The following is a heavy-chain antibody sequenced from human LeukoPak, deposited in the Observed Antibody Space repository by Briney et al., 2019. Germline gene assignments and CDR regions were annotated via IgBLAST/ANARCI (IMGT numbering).Heavy chain of an antibody. J-gene: IGHJ3*02. CDR2: VYSSGST. Sequence: PSETLSLTCTVSGGSIVKYYWSWIRQSPGKGLEWIGYVYSSGSTTYNPSLGSRVSISVDTSKNQFSLKLTSVPAADTAVYYCAGISLGAEPLLARAPNTFDIWGQGTMVTVSS. CDR3: AGISLGAEPLLARAPNTFDI. V-gene: IGHV4-59*01. D-gene: IGHD1-14*01. CDR1: GGSIVKYY.